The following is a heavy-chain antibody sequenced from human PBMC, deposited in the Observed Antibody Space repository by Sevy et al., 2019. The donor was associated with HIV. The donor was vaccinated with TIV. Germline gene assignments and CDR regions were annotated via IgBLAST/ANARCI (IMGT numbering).Heavy chain of an antibody. CDR1: GFSFTSYE. Sequence: GGSLRLSCAASGFSFTSYEINWVRQAPGKGLEWVSYISIRGTTIYYADSVKGRFTISRDNAKNSLFLQMNSLRADDTAIYYCARTGIGIGGLAGDMDVWGQGTTVTVSS. D-gene: IGHD1-1*01. CDR2: ISIRGTTI. V-gene: IGHV3-48*03. CDR3: ARTGIGIGGLAGDMDV. J-gene: IGHJ6*02.